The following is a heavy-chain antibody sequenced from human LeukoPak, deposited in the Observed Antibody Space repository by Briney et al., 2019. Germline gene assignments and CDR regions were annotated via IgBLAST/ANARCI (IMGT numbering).Heavy chain of an antibody. D-gene: IGHD4-17*01. J-gene: IGHJ4*02. Sequence: PSETLSLTCTVSGGPISNYYWTWIRQPPGKGLEWIGYVYYNGNINYNPSLKSRVTISVDTSKNQFSLKLSAVTTADTAVYYCARVVRTTVPDYWGQGTLVTVSS. CDR2: VYYNGNI. V-gene: IGHV4-59*01. CDR3: ARVVRTTVPDY. CDR1: GGPISNYY.